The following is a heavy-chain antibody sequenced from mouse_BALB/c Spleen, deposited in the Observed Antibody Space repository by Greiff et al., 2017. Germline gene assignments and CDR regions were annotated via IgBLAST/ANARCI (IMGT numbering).Heavy chain of an antibody. Sequence: VHVKQSGPELVKPGASVKISCKTSGYTFTEYTMHWVKQSHGKSLEWIGGINPNNGGTSYNQKFKGKATLTVDKSSSTAYMELRSLTSEDSAVYYCAREGRTARARPRAMDYWGQGTSVTVSS. CDR1: GYTFTEYT. D-gene: IGHD3-2*01. CDR3: AREGRTARARPRAMDY. J-gene: IGHJ4*01. V-gene: IGHV1-18*01. CDR2: INPNNGGT.